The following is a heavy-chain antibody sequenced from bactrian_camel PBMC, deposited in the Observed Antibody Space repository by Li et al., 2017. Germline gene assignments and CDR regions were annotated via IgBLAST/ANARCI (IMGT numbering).Heavy chain of an antibody. D-gene: IGHD4*01. CDR3: AARGLTVRRLCFVGNL. Sequence: HVQLVESGGVSVQAGGSLRLSCVSSGGPYAGHCMGWFRQAPGKKREVIATIFTGGPAVYYAESVKGRFTISQDNRKNTVFLQMNSLQPNDTAVYYCAARGLTVRRLCFVGNLWGKGTQVTVS. V-gene: IGHV3-3*01. CDR2: IFTGGPAV. CDR1: GGPYAGHC. J-gene: IGHJ4*01.